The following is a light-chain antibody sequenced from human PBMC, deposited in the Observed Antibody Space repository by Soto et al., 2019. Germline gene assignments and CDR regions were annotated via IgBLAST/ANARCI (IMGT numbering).Light chain of an antibody. J-gene: IGKJ1*01. V-gene: IGKV2-24*01. CDR3: LEAPHLPHS. CDR2: KTS. CDR1: QGLAHSDGNTY. Sequence: DFVLTQTPLSLNATLGQPASISCKSSQGLAHSDGNTYLSWLQQRPGQPPRLLSYKTSNRFSGVPDSFSGTGAVTDFTLKISKVETEDVGFSYCLEAPHLPHSFGHGPKVEIK.